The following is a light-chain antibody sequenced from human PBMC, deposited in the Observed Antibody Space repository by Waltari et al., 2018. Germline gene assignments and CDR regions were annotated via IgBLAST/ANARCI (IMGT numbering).Light chain of an antibody. V-gene: IGLV8-61*01. J-gene: IGLJ3*02. CDR3: LLYMGSGIWV. Sequence: QIVVTQEPSLSVSPGGTVTLTCALSSGSLSSTSYASWYQKRPGHVPRTPIYKTNSRASGVPDRFSGAVLGNKAALTITGAQADDESDYYCLLYMGSGIWVFGGGTKWTVL. CDR2: KTN. CDR1: SGSLSSTSY.